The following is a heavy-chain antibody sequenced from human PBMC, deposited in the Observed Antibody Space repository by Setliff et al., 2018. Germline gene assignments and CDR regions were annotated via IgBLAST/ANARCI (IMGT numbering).Heavy chain of an antibody. CDR1: GGSISGYY. Sequence: SETLSLTCGGYGGSISGYYWSWIRQPPGKGLEWIGEINHSGSTNYNPSLKSRVTISVDTSKNQFSLKLSSVTAADTAVYYCAGSLGGFDYWGQGTLVTVSS. D-gene: IGHD3-16*01. J-gene: IGHJ4*02. CDR2: INHSGST. CDR3: AGSLGGFDY. V-gene: IGHV4-34*01.